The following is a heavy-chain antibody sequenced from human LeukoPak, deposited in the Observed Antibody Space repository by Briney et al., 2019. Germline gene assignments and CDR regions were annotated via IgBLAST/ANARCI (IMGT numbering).Heavy chain of an antibody. Sequence: GGPLRLSCAASGFTVNNNYISCVRQAPRKGLEWVSIIYSGGDTNYADSVKGRLTISRDNSKNTLFLQMNSLRADDTAVYYCARVDYGSGSYFDLWGQGTLVTVSS. CDR2: IYSGGDT. D-gene: IGHD3-10*01. CDR3: ARVDYGSGSYFDL. CDR1: GFTVNNNY. J-gene: IGHJ4*02. V-gene: IGHV3-66*01.